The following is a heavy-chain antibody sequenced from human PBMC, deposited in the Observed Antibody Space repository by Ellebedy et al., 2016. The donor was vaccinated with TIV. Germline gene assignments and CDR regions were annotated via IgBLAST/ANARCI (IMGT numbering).Heavy chain of an antibody. CDR3: ARGRLWFGAFYYYYYYGMDV. D-gene: IGHD3-10*01. Sequence: AASVKVSCKASGYTFTSYDINWVRPATGQGLEWMGWMNPNSGNTGYAQKFQGRVTMTRNTSISTAYMELSSLRSEDTAVYYCARGRLWFGAFYYYYYYGMDVWGQGTTVTVSS. CDR2: MNPNSGNT. CDR1: GYTFTSYD. J-gene: IGHJ6*02. V-gene: IGHV1-8*01.